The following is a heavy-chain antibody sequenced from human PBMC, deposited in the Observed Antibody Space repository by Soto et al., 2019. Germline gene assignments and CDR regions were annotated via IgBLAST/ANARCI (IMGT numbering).Heavy chain of an antibody. CDR3: ARRVLEGSSSIWFDP. CDR1: GGSISSYY. J-gene: IGHJ5*02. D-gene: IGHD6-6*01. V-gene: IGHV4-59*08. CDR2: IYYSGST. Sequence: SETLSLTXTVSGGSISSYYWSWIRQPPGKGLEWIGYIYYSGSTNYNPSLKSRVTISVDTSKNQFSLKLSSVTAADTAVYYCARRVLEGSSSIWFDPWGQGTLVTVSS.